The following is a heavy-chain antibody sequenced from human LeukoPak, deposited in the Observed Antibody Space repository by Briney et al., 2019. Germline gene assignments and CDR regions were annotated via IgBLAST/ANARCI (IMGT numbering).Heavy chain of an antibody. J-gene: IGHJ6*03. D-gene: IGHD4-23*01. CDR2: INHSGST. CDR3: ARDRDDYGGNLYYYYMDV. V-gene: IGHV4-34*01. CDR1: GGSFSGYY. Sequence: PSETRSLTCAVYGGSFSGYYWSWIRQPPGKRLEWIGEINHSGSTNYNPSLKSRVTISVDTSKNQFSLKLSSVTAADTAVYYCARDRDDYGGNLYYYYMDVWGKGTTVTVSS.